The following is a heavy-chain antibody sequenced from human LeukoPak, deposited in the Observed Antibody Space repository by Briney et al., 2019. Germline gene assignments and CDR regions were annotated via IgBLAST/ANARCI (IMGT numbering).Heavy chain of an antibody. Sequence: SETLSLTCTVSGGSISSSSYYWGWIRQPPGKGLEWIGSIYYSGSTYYNPSLKSRVTISVDTSKNQFSLKLSSVTAADTAVYYCARHAPRMRGVARLPRNFDYWGQGTLVTVSS. J-gene: IGHJ4*02. CDR1: GGSISSSSYY. CDR2: IYYSGST. D-gene: IGHD2-15*01. V-gene: IGHV4-39*01. CDR3: ARHAPRMRGVARLPRNFDY.